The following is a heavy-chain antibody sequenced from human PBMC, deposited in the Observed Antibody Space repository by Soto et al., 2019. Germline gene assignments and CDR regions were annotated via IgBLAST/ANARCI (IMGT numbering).Heavy chain of an antibody. CDR1: GYTFTSYA. J-gene: IGHJ3*02. Sequence: ASVKVSCKASGYTFTSYAMHWVRQAPGQRLEWMGLINAGNGNTKYSQKFQGRVTITRDTSASTAYMEMSSLRSEDTAVYYCARTRIAVAGTAFDIWGQGTMVTVSS. D-gene: IGHD6-19*01. CDR3: ARTRIAVAGTAFDI. V-gene: IGHV1-3*01. CDR2: INAGNGNT.